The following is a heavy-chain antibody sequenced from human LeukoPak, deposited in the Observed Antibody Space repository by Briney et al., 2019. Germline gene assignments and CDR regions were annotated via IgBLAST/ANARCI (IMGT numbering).Heavy chain of an antibody. D-gene: IGHD3-10*01. CDR2: ISSSGSTI. Sequence: GGSLRLSCAASGFTFSDYYMSWIRQAPGKGLEWVSYISSSGSTIYYADSVKGRFTISRDNAKNSLYLQINSLRAEDTAVYYCARGPRRELWFGEFNWFDPWGQGTLVTVSS. J-gene: IGHJ5*02. CDR3: ARGPRRELWFGEFNWFDP. V-gene: IGHV3-11*01. CDR1: GFTFSDYY.